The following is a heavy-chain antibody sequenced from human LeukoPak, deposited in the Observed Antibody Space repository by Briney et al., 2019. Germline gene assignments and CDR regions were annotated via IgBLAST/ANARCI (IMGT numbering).Heavy chain of an antibody. Sequence: KTSETLSLTCTVSGGSISNYYWTWIRQPPGKGLEWIGYIYYSGSTNYNPSLKSRVTMSVDTSKNQFSLKLSSVTAADTAVYYCARDRLGNTVDYWGQGTLVTVSS. V-gene: IGHV4-59*01. D-gene: IGHD2-8*02. CDR2: IYYSGST. CDR1: GGSISNYY. J-gene: IGHJ4*02. CDR3: ARDRLGNTVDY.